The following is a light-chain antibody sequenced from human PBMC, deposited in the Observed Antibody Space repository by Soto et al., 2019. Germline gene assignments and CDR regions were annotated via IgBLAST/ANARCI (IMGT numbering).Light chain of an antibody. CDR1: NSDVGTHNL. J-gene: IGLJ1*01. V-gene: IGLV2-14*02. Sequence: QSALTQPASVSGSPGQSITISCTGTNSDVGTHNLVSWYQQHPGKAPKLIIYEGTKRPSGVSNRFSGSKSGNTASLTISGLQAEDEADYYCVSYATSTTLYVFGSGTKVTVL. CDR3: VSYATSTTLYV. CDR2: EGT.